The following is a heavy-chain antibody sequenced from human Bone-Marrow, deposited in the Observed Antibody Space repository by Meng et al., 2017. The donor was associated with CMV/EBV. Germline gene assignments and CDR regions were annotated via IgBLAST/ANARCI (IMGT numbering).Heavy chain of an antibody. CDR3: AQDMEDYSLGY. J-gene: IGHJ4*02. CDR1: GFTFDDYT. V-gene: IGHV3-43*01. CDR2: ISWDGGST. Sequence: GGSLRLSCAASGFTFDDYTMHWVRQAPGKGLEWVSLISWDGGSTYYADSVKGRFTISRDNSKNSLYLQMNSLRTEDTALYYCAQDMEDYSLGYWGQGTLVTVSS. D-gene: IGHD4-11*01.